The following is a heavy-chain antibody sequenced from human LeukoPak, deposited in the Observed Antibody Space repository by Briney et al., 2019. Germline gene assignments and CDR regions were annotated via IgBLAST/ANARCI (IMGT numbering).Heavy chain of an antibody. D-gene: IGHD3-9*01. V-gene: IGHV4-30-2*01. J-gene: IGHJ4*02. CDR3: ARLTGGELDY. CDR1: GGSISSGGYY. CDR2: IYHSGST. Sequence: SSETLSLTCTVSGGSISSGGYYWSWIRQPPGKGLEWIGYIYHSGSTYYNPSLKSRVTISVDRSKNQFSLKLSSVTAADTAVYYCARLTGGELDYWGQGTLVTVSS.